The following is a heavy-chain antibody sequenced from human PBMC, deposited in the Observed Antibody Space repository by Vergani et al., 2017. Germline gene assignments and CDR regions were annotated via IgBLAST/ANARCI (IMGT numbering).Heavy chain of an antibody. D-gene: IGHD6-13*01. CDR3: ARDVYIAAAVDDAFDI. Sequence: EVQLVESGGGLVQPGGSLRLSCAASGLTFSSYWMHWVRQAPGKGLVWVSRINSDGSSTSYADSVKGRFTISRDNAKNTLYLQMNSLRAEDTAVYYCARDVYIAAAVDDAFDIWGQGTMVTVSS. V-gene: IGHV3-74*01. CDR1: GLTFSSYW. J-gene: IGHJ3*02. CDR2: INSDGSST.